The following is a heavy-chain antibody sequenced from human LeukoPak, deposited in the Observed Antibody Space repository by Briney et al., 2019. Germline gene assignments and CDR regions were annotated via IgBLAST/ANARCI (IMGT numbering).Heavy chain of an antibody. CDR1: GGSISSSTYY. D-gene: IGHD3-10*01. V-gene: IGHV4-39*01. CDR2: IYYSGST. Sequence: SETLSLTCTVSGGSISSSTYYWGWIRQPPGKGLEWIGTIYYSGSTYYNPSLKSRVTISVDTSKNQFSLKLNYVIAADTAVCYCARLPGSPKWYYFDYWGQGTLVTVSS. CDR3: ARLPGSPKWYYFDY. J-gene: IGHJ4*02.